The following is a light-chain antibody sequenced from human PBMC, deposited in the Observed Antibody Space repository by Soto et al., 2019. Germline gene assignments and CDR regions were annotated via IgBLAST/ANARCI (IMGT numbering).Light chain of an antibody. CDR3: SAYTVSRTYV. CDR2: NVY. V-gene: IGLV2-14*03. J-gene: IGLJ1*01. Sequence: QSVLTQPASVSGSPGQSITISCPGTSSDVGGYNFVSWHQQHPGKAPKLMIYNVYDRPSGISYRFSGSKSGNTASLTISGLQGEDEADYYCSAYTVSRTYVFGTGTKVTVL. CDR1: SSDVGGYNF.